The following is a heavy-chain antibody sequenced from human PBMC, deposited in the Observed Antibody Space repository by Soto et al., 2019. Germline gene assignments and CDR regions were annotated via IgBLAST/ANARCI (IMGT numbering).Heavy chain of an antibody. CDR1: GGSISSYF. J-gene: IGHJ4*02. D-gene: IGHD6-13*01. CDR2: IHNRRTT. Sequence: PSETLSLTCTVSGGSISSYFWSWVRQAPGKGLEWIASIHNRRTTNYNPSLKSRVTISVDTSKNQFSLKLSSVTAADTAVYYCAYVGGIAEVGTPYWGQGTLVTVSS. V-gene: IGHV4-59*01. CDR3: AYVGGIAEVGTPY.